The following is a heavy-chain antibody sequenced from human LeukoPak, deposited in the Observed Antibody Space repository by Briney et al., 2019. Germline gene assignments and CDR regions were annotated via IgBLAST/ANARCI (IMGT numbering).Heavy chain of an antibody. V-gene: IGHV1-69*05. Sequence: GASVKVSCRASGGTFSSYAISWVRQAPGQGLEWMGGIIPIFGTANYAQKFQGRVTITTDESTSTAYMELSSLRSDDTAVYYCARGRDGYNSNYWGQGALVTVSS. J-gene: IGHJ4*02. CDR2: IIPIFGTA. D-gene: IGHD5-24*01. CDR3: ARGRDGYNSNY. CDR1: GGTFSSYA.